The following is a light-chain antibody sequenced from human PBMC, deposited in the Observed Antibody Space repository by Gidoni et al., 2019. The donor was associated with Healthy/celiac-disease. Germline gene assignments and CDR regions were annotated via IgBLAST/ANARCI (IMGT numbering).Light chain of an antibody. J-gene: IGKJ2*01. Sequence: DIQLTQSPSSLSASVGDRVTITCRASQSISSYLKWYQQKTGKATTRLIYAASSLQSGVPSRFSGSGCGTDVTLTISSLQPEDFATYYCQQSYSTPPYTFGQGTKLEIK. CDR2: AAS. CDR1: QSISSY. V-gene: IGKV1-39*01. CDR3: QQSYSTPPYT.